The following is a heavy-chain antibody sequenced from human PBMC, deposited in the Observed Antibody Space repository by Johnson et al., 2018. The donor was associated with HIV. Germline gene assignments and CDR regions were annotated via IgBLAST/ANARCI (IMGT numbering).Heavy chain of an antibody. J-gene: IGHJ3*02. D-gene: IGHD1-26*01. Sequence: QVQLVESGGGVVQPGGSLRLSCAASGFTFSSYDMHWVRQAPGKGLEWVAFIRYDGSNKYYADSVKGRFTISRDNSKNTLYLQMNSLRAEDTAVYYCATLSGSYYAFDIWGQGTMVTVSS. CDR2: IRYDGSNK. CDR3: ATLSGSYYAFDI. CDR1: GFTFSSYD. V-gene: IGHV3-30*02.